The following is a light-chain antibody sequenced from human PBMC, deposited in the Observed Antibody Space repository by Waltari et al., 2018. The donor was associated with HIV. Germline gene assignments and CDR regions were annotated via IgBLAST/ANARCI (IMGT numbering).Light chain of an antibody. CDR1: QSISGK. CDR2: EAA. V-gene: IGKV3-15*01. J-gene: IGKJ2*01. CDR3: QQYDDGPRGIT. Sequence: EIVMTQSPPTLSVSPGQRVTLSCRASQSISGKVAWYQPRPGQAPRLLIYEAATRPTGIPARFSGSGSGTEFTLTSSSLQSEDFATYFCQQYDDGPRGITFGQGTMLEIK.